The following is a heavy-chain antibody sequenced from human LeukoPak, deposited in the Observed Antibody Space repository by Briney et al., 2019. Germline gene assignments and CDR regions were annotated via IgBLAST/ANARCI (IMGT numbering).Heavy chain of an antibody. V-gene: IGHV4-59*01. CDR3: ARRSWYVDY. CDR2: IYDSLST. Sequence: TSETLSLTCTVSGGSMSTYYWSWIRQPPGKGLEWIGYIYDSLSTDYNPSLKSRVTISVDMSKNQFSLKLTSVTAADTAVYYCARRSWYVDYWGKGTLVTVSS. D-gene: IGHD6-13*01. J-gene: IGHJ4*02. CDR1: GGSMSTYY.